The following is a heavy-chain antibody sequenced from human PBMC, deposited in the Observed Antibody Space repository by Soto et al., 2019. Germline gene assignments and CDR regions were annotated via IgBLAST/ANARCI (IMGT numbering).Heavy chain of an antibody. Sequence: SVKVSCKASGGTFSSYAISWVRQAPGQGLEWMGGIIPIFGTANYAQKFQGRVTITADESTSTAYMELSSLRSEDTAVYYCARVEDIVVVVAPGSPYYYGMDVWGQGTTVTVSS. CDR2: IIPIFGTA. CDR1: GGTFSSYA. J-gene: IGHJ6*02. D-gene: IGHD2-15*01. CDR3: ARVEDIVVVVAPGSPYYYGMDV. V-gene: IGHV1-69*13.